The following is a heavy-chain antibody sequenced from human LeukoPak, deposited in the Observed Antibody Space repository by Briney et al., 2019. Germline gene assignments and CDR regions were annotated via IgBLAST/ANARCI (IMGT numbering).Heavy chain of an antibody. J-gene: IGHJ6*02. CDR2: IIPIFGTA. D-gene: IGHD6-6*01. V-gene: IGHV1-69*13. CDR3: ARDVAARRGITLGVGVPGDYYYYYGMDV. Sequence: SVKVSCKASGGTFSSYAISWVRQAPGQGLEWIGGIIPIFGTANYAQKFQGRVTITADESTSTAYMELSSLRSEDTAVYYCARDVAARRGITLGVGVPGDYYYYYGMDVWGQGTTVTVSS. CDR1: GGTFSSYA.